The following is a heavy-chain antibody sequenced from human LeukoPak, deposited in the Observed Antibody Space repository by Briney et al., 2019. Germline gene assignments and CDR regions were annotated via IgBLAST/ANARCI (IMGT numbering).Heavy chain of an antibody. CDR1: GGSISTSHY. V-gene: IGHV4-38-2*02. Sequence: SETLSLTCTISGGSISTSHYWGWIRQAPGKGLEWIGSISHSGSTYYNPSLKSRISISVDTSKNQFSLQLSSVTAADTAVYYCARERGKQLVPPAWTHYGGFDFWGQGTLVTVSS. CDR3: ARERGKQLVPPAWTHYGGFDF. CDR2: ISHSGST. D-gene: IGHD5-24*01. J-gene: IGHJ4*02.